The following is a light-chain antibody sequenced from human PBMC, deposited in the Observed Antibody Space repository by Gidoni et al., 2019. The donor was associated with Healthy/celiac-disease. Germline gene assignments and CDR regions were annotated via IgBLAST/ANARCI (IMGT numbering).Light chain of an antibody. CDR2: GAS. Sequence: PAPRCASPEERDTLSWRAGQSVSSNLAWYPEKPGPAPRLLIYGASTRATGIPARFSGSGSGTEFTLTISRLQSEDFAVYYCQQYDNWPPWTFGQGTKVEIK. CDR1: QSVSSN. CDR3: QQYDNWPPWT. V-gene: IGKV3-15*01. J-gene: IGKJ1*01.